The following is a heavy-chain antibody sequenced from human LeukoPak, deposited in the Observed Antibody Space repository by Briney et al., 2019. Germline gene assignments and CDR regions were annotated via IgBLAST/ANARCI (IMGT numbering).Heavy chain of an antibody. CDR1: GYTFTSYG. V-gene: IGHV1-18*01. CDR3: GRALLGGSDIYTPFSY. D-gene: IGHD3-10*01. J-gene: IGHJ4*02. Sequence: ASVKVSCKASGYTFTSYGISWVRQAPGQGLEWVGWISTYNGNTNYAPNIQDRVTMTTDTSTSTAYMELRSLRSDDTAVYYCGRALLGGSDIYTPFSYWGQGTLVTVSS. CDR2: ISTYNGNT.